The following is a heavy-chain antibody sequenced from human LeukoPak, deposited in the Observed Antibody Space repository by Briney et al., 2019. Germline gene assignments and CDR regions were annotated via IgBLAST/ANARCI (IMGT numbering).Heavy chain of an antibody. J-gene: IGHJ4*02. CDR2: IYPGDSDT. Sequence: GESLKISCKGSGYSFSNYLIGWVRQMPGKGLEWMGIIYPGDSDTRYSPSFQGQVTISADKSISTAYLQWSSQKASDTAMYYCARAVVRYYDFCSGYSPPEYSRQGTLVTVSS. V-gene: IGHV5-51*01. D-gene: IGHD3-3*01. CDR1: GYSFSNYL. CDR3: ARAVVRYYDFCSGYSPPEY.